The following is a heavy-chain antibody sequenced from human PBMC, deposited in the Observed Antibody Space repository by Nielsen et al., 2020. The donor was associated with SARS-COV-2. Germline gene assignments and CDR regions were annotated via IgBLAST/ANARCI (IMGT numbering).Heavy chain of an antibody. CDR2: IRSYANEYAT. J-gene: IGHJ4*02. CDR3: TALGL. V-gene: IGHV3-73*01. D-gene: IGHD3-10*01. CDR1: GFTFSGSA. Sequence: GESLKISCAASGFTFSGSAMHWVRQASGKGLEWLGRIRSYANEYATAYAASVEGRFTISRDDSKNTLYLQMNSLKTEDTAVYYCTALGLWGQGTLVTVSS.